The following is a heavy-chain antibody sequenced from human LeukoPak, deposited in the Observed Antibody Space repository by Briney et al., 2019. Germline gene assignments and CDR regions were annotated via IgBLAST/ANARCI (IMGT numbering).Heavy chain of an antibody. CDR1: GGSFSGYY. J-gene: IGHJ3*02. CDR3: ARERWDYYDSSGPRGAFDI. V-gene: IGHV4-59*01. D-gene: IGHD3-22*01. CDR2: IYYSGST. Sequence: SETLSLTCAVYGGSFSGYYWSWIRQPPGKGLEWIGYIYYSGSTNYNPSLKSRVTISVDTSKNQFSLKLSSVTAADTAVYYCARERWDYYDSSGPRGAFDIWGQGTMVTVSS.